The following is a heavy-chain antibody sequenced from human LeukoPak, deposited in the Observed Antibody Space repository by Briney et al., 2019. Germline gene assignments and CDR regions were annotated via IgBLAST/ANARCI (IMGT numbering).Heavy chain of an antibody. D-gene: IGHD6-13*01. CDR1: GGTFSSYA. CDR2: IIPIFGTA. J-gene: IGHJ3*02. Sequence: ASVKVSCKASGGTFSSYAISWVRQAPGQGLEWMGGIIPIFGTANYAQKFQGRVTITTDESTSTAYMELSSLRSEDTAVYYCARDWAPRYSSSWFDAFDIWGQGTMVTVSS. V-gene: IGHV1-69*05. CDR3: ARDWAPRYSSSWFDAFDI.